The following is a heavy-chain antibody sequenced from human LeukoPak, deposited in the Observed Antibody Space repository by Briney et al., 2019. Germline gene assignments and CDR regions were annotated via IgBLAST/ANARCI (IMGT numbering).Heavy chain of an antibody. V-gene: IGHV4-61*01. J-gene: IGHJ4*02. CDR3: ARMYYYDNSFDY. CDR2: IYYSGST. D-gene: IGHD3-22*01. Sequence: SETLSLTCSVSGGSVSSVSHYWSWLRQPPGKGLEWIGYIYYSGSTNYNPFLKSRVTISVDTSKNQFSLKLSSVTAADTAVYYCARMYYYDNSFDYWGQGTLVTVSS. CDR1: GGSVSSVSHY.